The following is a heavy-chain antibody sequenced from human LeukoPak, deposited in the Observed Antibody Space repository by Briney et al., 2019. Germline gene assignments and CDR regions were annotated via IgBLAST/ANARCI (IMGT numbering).Heavy chain of an antibody. Sequence: GESLKIACKGSGYSFTSYWIGWVRQMPGKGLEWMGIISPGDSDTRYSPSFQGQVSISADKSISTAYLQWSSVKASDTAMYYCARLRSGWDFDYWGQGSLVTVSS. V-gene: IGHV5-51*01. J-gene: IGHJ4*02. CDR1: GYSFTSYW. D-gene: IGHD6-19*01. CDR3: ARLRSGWDFDY. CDR2: ISPGDSDT.